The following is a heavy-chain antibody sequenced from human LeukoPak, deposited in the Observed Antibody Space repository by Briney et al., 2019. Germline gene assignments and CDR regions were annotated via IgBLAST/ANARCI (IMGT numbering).Heavy chain of an antibody. CDR1: GFTVSSYN. D-gene: IGHD3-16*01. CDR2: VRSKSDAGTM. Sequence: GGSLRLSCAASGFTVSSYNMNWARQAPGKGLEWVGRVRSKSDAGTMDYAAHLEGRFTISRDDSKNMVYLDMNSLKTEDTAVYYCGGRRVWGNGTVVTVSS. CDR3: GGRRV. V-gene: IGHV3-15*01. J-gene: IGHJ6*04.